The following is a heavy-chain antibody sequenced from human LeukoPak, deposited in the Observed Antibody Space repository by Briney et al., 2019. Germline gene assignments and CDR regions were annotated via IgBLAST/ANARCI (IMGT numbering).Heavy chain of an antibody. CDR1: GFTFSSYS. Sequence: GGSLRLSCAASGFTFSSYSMNWVRQAPGKGLEWVSSISSSSSYIYYADSVKGRFTISGDNAKNSLYLQMNSLRAEDTAVYYCARSEDYDILSGYAADFDYWGQGTLVTASS. CDR3: ARSEDYDILSGYAADFDY. D-gene: IGHD3-9*01. J-gene: IGHJ4*02. CDR2: ISSSSSYI. V-gene: IGHV3-21*01.